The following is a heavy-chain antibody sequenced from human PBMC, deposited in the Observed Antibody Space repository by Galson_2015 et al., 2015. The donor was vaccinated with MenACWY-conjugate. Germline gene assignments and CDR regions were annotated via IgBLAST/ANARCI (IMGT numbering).Heavy chain of an antibody. CDR2: TYYRSKWYN. J-gene: IGHJ5*02. D-gene: IGHD3-10*01. V-gene: IGHV6-1*01. CDR1: GDSVSSNSAA. Sequence: CAISGDSVSSNSAAWNWIRQSPSRGPEWLGRTYYRSKWYNDYAVSVKSRITINPDTSKNQFSLQLNSVTPEDTAEYYCARGGSAYEVSDRGWFDPWGQGTLVTVSS. CDR3: ARGGSAYEVSDRGWFDP.